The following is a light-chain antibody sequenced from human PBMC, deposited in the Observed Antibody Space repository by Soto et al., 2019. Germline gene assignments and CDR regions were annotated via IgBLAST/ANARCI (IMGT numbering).Light chain of an antibody. CDR1: QSLLHSNGYNC. Sequence: DIVMTQSPLSLPVTPGEPASISCRSSQSLLHSNGYNCLDWYLQKPGQSPQLLIHLGSNRASGVPDRFSGSGSGTDFTLRISREEAEDVGVYYCMQALQTPVTFGGGTKVEIK. V-gene: IGKV2-28*01. CDR2: LGS. J-gene: IGKJ4*01. CDR3: MQALQTPVT.